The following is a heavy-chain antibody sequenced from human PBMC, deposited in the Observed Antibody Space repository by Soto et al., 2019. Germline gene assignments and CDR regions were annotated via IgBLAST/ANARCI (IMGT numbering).Heavy chain of an antibody. J-gene: IGHJ4*02. CDR2: INHSGFT. V-gene: IGHV4-34*01. CDR1: GGSFTGYY. CDR3: ARGHGRFAH. Sequence: QLQLYQSGAGLLKPSETLSLTCDVSGGSFTGYYWAWIRQPPGKGLEWIGEINHSGFTNYNPSLTGRVTISLDTSRSQFSLKLDSLTAADTAFYFCARGHGRFAHWGQGTLVTVSS.